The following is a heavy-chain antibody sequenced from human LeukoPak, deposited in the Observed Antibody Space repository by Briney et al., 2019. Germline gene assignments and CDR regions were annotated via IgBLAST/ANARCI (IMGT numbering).Heavy chain of an antibody. CDR3: ARSDYGGTGYYFDY. CDR2: IYHSGST. Sequence: SETLSLTCAVSGYSISSGYYWGWIRPPPGKGLAWIGSIYHSGSTYYNPSLKSRVTISVDTSKNQFSLKLSSVTAADTAVYYCARSDYGGTGYYFDYWGQGTLVTVSS. CDR1: GYSISSGYY. J-gene: IGHJ4*02. V-gene: IGHV4-38-2*01. D-gene: IGHD4-23*01.